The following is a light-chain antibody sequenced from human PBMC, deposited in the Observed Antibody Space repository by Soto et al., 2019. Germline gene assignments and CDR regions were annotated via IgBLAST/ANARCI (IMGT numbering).Light chain of an antibody. J-gene: IGLJ2*01. CDR3: QVWDSSSDHVI. Sequence: SYELTQPTSVSVAPGKTARITCGGNNIGSKSVHWYQQKPGQAPVLVIYYDSDRTSGIPERFSGSNSGNTATLTISRVEAGDEDDYYCQVWDSSSDHVIFGGWTKLTVL. V-gene: IGLV3-21*04. CDR2: YDS. CDR1: NIGSKS.